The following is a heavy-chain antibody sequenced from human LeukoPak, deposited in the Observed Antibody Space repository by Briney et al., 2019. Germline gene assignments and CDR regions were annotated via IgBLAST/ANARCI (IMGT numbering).Heavy chain of an antibody. Sequence: ASVKVSCKASGYTFTGYYMHWVRQAPGQGLEWMGWINPNTGSTTYAQKFQGRVTMTRDTSISTAYMELSRLRSDDTAVYYCASTSCSGGSCYSGPEKNYYYYYYMDVWGKGTTVTISS. D-gene: IGHD2-15*01. CDR1: GYTFTGYY. CDR2: INPNTGST. CDR3: ASTSCSGGSCYSGPEKNYYYYYYMDV. J-gene: IGHJ6*03. V-gene: IGHV1-2*02.